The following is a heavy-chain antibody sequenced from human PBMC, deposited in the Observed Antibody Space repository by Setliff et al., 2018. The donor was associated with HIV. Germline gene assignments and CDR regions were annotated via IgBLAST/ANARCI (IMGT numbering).Heavy chain of an antibody. CDR1: GFTFRDDW. CDR2: IKGDRSGA. J-gene: IGHJ4*02. Sequence: PGGSLRLSCTASGFTFRDDWMHWVRQAPGKGLEWVSRIKGDRSGATYVDSVKGRFAISRDNAKTSLSLQMNSLTAEDTAVYYCARYPGNGAVDYWGQGTLVTVSS. V-gene: IGHV3-74*01. CDR3: ARYPGNGAVDY.